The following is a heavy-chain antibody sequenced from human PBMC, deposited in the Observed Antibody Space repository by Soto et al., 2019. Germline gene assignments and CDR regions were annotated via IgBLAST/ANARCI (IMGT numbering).Heavy chain of an antibody. J-gene: IGHJ4*02. V-gene: IGHV4-30-2*01. CDR2: IYHSGST. Sequence: TSETLSLTCAVSGGSISSGGSSWSWIRQPPGKGLEWIGYIYHSGSTYYNPSLKSRVTLSVDRSKNQFSLKLSSVTAADTAVYYCARAGDSSGPVALGYWGQGTLVTVSS. CDR1: GGSISSGGSS. CDR3: ARAGDSSGPVALGY. D-gene: IGHD6-19*01.